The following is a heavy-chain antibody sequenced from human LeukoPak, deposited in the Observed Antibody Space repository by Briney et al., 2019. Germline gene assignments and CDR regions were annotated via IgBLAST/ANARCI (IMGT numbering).Heavy chain of an antibody. D-gene: IGHD4-17*01. Sequence: SGTLSLTCAVSGGSISSSNWWSWVRQPPGKGLEWIGEIYHSGSTNYNPSLKSRVTISVDKSKNQFSLILSSVSAADTAVYYCARAVTTGLDYFDYWGQGTLVTVSS. CDR2: IYHSGST. V-gene: IGHV4-4*02. J-gene: IGHJ4*02. CDR3: ARAVTTGLDYFDY. CDR1: GGSISSSNW.